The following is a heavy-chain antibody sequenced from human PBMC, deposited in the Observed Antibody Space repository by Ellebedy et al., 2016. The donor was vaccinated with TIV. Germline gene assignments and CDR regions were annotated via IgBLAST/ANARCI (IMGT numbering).Heavy chain of an antibody. J-gene: IGHJ4*02. V-gene: IGHV3-23*01. Sequence: GESLKISXAASGFSLSNSFMSWIRQAPGKGLEWVSTLTADGRSTYFADSVKGRFTISRDNSKNTVYLQMNNLRSEDTAVYYCRPGHYSDAWGQGTLVTVSS. CDR1: GFSLSNSF. CDR2: LTADGRST. CDR3: RPGHYSDA.